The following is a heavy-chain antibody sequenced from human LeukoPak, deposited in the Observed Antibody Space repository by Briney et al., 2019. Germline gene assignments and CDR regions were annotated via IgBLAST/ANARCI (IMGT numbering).Heavy chain of an antibody. CDR1: GFTFSSYA. CDR2: ISSSGGST. D-gene: IGHD3-22*01. Sequence: GGSLRLSCAASGFTFSSYAMSWVRQAPGKGLEWVSAISSSGGSTYYADSVKGRFTISRDNSKNTLYLQMNSLRAEDTAVYYCAPRPYYYDSSGVGHWGQGTLVTVSS. V-gene: IGHV3-23*01. J-gene: IGHJ1*01. CDR3: APRPYYYDSSGVGH.